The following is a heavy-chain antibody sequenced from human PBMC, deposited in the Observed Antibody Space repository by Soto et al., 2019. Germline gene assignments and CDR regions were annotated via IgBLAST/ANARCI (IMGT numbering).Heavy chain of an antibody. CDR3: ARVLEIHYYFGMDV. CDR1: GGTFSSYA. J-gene: IGHJ6*02. Sequence: QVQLVQSGAEVKKPGSSVKVSCKASGGTFSSYAISWVRQGPGQGLEWRGGIIPIFGTATYAQKFQGSVTMTADESPSTAYMGLSSLRSEDTAVYYCARVLEIHYYFGMDVWGQGTTVTVSS. D-gene: IGHD1-7*01. V-gene: IGHV1-69*12. CDR2: IIPIFGTA.